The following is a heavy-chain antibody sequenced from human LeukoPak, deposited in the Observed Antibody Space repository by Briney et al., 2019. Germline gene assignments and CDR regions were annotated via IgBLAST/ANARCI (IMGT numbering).Heavy chain of an antibody. D-gene: IGHD4-17*01. CDR2: IYYSGST. CDR1: GGSISSGDYY. CDR3: ARLPYRATVPTYFDY. J-gene: IGHJ4*02. Sequence: PSDTLSLTCTVSGGSISSGDYYWSWIRQPPGTGLEWIGYIYYSGSTYYNPSLKSRLTISVDTSKNHFSLKLRSVAAADTAVYYCARLPYRATVPTYFDYWGQGALVTVSS. V-gene: IGHV4-30-4*02.